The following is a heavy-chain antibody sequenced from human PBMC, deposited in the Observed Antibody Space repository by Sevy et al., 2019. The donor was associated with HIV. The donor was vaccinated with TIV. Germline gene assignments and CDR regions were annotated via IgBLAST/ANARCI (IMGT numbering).Heavy chain of an antibody. Sequence: ASVKVSCKASGYTFSSYAMNWVRQAPGQGLEWMGWINTNTGNPTYAQGFTGRFVFSLDTSVSTAYLQISSLKAEDTAVYHCARDLYYDSSAYSDYWRQGTLVTVSS. CDR2: INTNTGNP. J-gene: IGHJ4*02. CDR3: ARDLYYDSSAYSDY. CDR1: GYTFSSYA. V-gene: IGHV7-4-1*02. D-gene: IGHD3-22*01.